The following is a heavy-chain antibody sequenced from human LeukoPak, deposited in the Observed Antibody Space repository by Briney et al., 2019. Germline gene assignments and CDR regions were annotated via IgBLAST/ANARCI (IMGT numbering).Heavy chain of an antibody. CDR3: AKDPRSLIVVVPAAFDY. J-gene: IGHJ4*02. Sequence: PGGSLRLSCAASGFTFSGYAMSWVRQAPGKGLEWVSAISGSGGSTYYADSVKGRFPISRDNSKNTLYLQMNSLRAEDTAVYYCAKDPRSLIVVVPAAFDYWGQGTLVTVSS. D-gene: IGHD2-2*01. V-gene: IGHV3-23*01. CDR2: ISGSGGST. CDR1: GFTFSGYA.